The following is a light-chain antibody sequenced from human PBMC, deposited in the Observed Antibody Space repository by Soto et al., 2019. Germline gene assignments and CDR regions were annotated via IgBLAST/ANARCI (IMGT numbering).Light chain of an antibody. V-gene: IGLV2-11*01. J-gene: IGLJ2*01. CDR1: SSDVGGYNY. CDR3: CSYAGSDVV. Sequence: QSVLTQPRSVSGSPGQSVTISCTGTSSDVGGYNYVSWYQQHPGKAPKLMIYDVSKRPSGVPDRFSGSKSGNTASLTISGLQAEDEADYYCCSYAGSDVVXGGGTKLTVL. CDR2: DVS.